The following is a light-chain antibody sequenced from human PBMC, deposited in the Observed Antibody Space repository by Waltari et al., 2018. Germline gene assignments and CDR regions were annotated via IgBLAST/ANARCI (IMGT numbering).Light chain of an antibody. CDR3: QQYGSSIT. Sequence: EIVLTQSPGTLSLSPGERATLSCRASQSIGSAFFAWYQHKPGQAPRLVMFATSIRGTGIPDRFGGGGSGTDFTLTISRLEPEDFADYYCQQYGSSITFGGGTKVEIK. J-gene: IGKJ4*01. CDR2: ATS. V-gene: IGKV3-20*01. CDR1: QSIGSAF.